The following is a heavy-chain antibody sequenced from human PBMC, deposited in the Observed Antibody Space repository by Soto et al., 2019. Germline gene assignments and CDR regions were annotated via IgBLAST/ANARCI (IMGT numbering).Heavy chain of an antibody. CDR2: TYYRSKWYN. J-gene: IGHJ5*02. CDR3: ARDAPIGGYCSGGSCLKYNWFDP. CDR1: VDSVSSNSAA. D-gene: IGHD2-15*01. V-gene: IGHV6-1*01. Sequence: SQTLSLTCAISVDSVSSNSAAWNWIRQSPSRGLEWLGRTYYRSKWYNDYAVSVKSRITINPDTSKNQFSLQLNSVTPEDTAVYYCARDAPIGGYCSGGSCLKYNWFDPWGQGTLVTVSS.